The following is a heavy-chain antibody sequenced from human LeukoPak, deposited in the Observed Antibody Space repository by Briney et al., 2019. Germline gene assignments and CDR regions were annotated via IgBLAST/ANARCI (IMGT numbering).Heavy chain of an antibody. D-gene: IGHD2-2*01. CDR1: GSIFATYW. J-gene: IGHJ4*02. CDR2: SYPDDSDT. Sequence: GASLQICCEVAGSIFATYWIGGGRALPGKGQGWMGISYPDDSDTRYSPSFQGQVTISADKSISTAYLQWSSLKASDTAMYYCATPYPREYCSSTTCYFNYWGQGTLVTVSS. CDR3: ATPYPREYCSSTTCYFNY. V-gene: IGHV5-51*01.